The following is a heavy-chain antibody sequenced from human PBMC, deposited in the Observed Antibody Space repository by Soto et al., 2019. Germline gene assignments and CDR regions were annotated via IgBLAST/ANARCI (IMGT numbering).Heavy chain of an antibody. Sequence: GGSLRLSCAASGFTFNNYAMSWVRQAPGKGLEWVSGISASGGSTYYADSVKGRLTISRDNSENTLYLQMNSLRAEDTASFYCAKGARSSYYYGLDVWGQGTTVTVSS. CDR3: AKGARSSYYYGLDV. CDR2: ISASGGST. CDR1: GFTFNNYA. D-gene: IGHD6-6*01. V-gene: IGHV3-23*01. J-gene: IGHJ6*02.